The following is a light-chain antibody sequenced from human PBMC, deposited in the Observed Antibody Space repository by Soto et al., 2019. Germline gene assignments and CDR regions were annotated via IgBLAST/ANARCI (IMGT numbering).Light chain of an antibody. V-gene: IGKV3-20*01. CDR1: QSVSSSY. CDR3: PQYGSSPYT. CDR2: GAS. Sequence: EIVLTQSPGTLSLSPGERATLSCRASQSVSSSYLAWYQQKPGQAPRLLIYGASSRATGIPDRFSGSGSGTSFTLTISSLEPEDFEVYYCPQYGSSPYTFGQGTNLEIK. J-gene: IGKJ2*01.